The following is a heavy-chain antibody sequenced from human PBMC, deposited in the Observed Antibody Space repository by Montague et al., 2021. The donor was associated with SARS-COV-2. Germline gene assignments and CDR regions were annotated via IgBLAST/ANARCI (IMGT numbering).Heavy chain of an antibody. CDR2: ISYDGSSK. D-gene: IGHD3-10*01. J-gene: IGHJ4*02. CDR3: AREGLSGSYYGFLDY. CDR1: GITFSSYA. V-gene: IGHV3-30-3*01. Sequence: SLRLSCAASGITFSSYAMHWVRQAPGKGLEWVAVISYDGSSKYYXDPVKGRFTISRDNSKNTLYLQMNSLRAEDTAVYYCAREGLSGSYYGFLDYWGQGTLVTVSS.